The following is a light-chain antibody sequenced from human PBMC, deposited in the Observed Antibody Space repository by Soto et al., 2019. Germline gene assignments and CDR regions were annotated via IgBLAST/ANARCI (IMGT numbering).Light chain of an antibody. CDR2: EVS. CDR1: SSDIGNYDF. CDR3: SSYTTSTSFIL. V-gene: IGLV2-14*01. Sequence: QSVLTQPASVSGSPGQSITISCTGTSSDIGNYDFVSWYQQVPGTAPKAMIYEVSSRPSGVSNRFSGSKSGNTASLTFSGLQAEDEAYYYCSSYTTSTSFILFGGVTKLTVL. J-gene: IGLJ2*01.